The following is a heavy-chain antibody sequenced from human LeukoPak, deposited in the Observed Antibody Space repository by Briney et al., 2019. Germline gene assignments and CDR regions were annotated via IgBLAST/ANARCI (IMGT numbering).Heavy chain of an antibody. CDR1: GYTFTSYG. CDR3: AREYYYDSSGYYPAGYYGMDV. Sequence: ASVKVSCKASGYTFTSYGISWVRQAPGQGLEWMGWISAYNGNTNYAQKPQGRVTMTTDTSTSTAYMELRSLRSDDTAVYYCAREYYYDSSGYYPAGYYGMDVWGQGTTVTVSS. J-gene: IGHJ6*02. D-gene: IGHD3-22*01. V-gene: IGHV1-18*01. CDR2: ISAYNGNT.